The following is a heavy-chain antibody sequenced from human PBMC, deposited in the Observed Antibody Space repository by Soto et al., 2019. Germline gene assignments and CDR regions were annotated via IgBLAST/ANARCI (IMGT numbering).Heavy chain of an antibody. J-gene: IGHJ6*02. CDR1: GGSISSDRYF. D-gene: IGHD3-10*01. CDR2: ILNSGST. Sequence: QVQLQESGPGLVKPSQTLSLSCSVSGGSISSDRYFWSWVRQHPGKGVEWIAYILNSGSTYFNPSLRGRVRISVDMSKSQLSLNLSSVTAADTAVYYCARGHTTFGFYYYGLDVWGQGATVIVSS. CDR3: ARGHTTFGFYYYGLDV. V-gene: IGHV4-31*03.